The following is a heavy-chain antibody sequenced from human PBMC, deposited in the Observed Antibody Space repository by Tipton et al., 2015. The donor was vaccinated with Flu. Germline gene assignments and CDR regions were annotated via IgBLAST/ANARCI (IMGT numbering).Heavy chain of an antibody. J-gene: IGHJ4*02. CDR3: ARGTGFGELLDY. CDR1: GFIFSTFS. D-gene: IGHD3-10*01. Sequence: SLRLSCAASGFIFSTFSMTWVRQAPGKGLEWVSSISTSSYYISYADSVKGRFTISRDSAKNSLYLQMDDLRAEDTAIYYCARGTGFGELLDYWGQGTLVAVSS. CDR2: ISTSSYYI. V-gene: IGHV3-21*01.